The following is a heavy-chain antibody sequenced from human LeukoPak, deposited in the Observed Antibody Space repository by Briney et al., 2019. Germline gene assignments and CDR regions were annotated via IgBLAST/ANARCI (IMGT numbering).Heavy chain of an antibody. V-gene: IGHV3-9*01. D-gene: IGHD3-9*01. CDR3: AKDPLEYYDILTGYPYFDY. J-gene: IGHJ4*02. Sequence: PGGSLRLSCAASGFTFDDYAMHWVRQAPGKGLEWVSGISWNSGSIGYADSVKGRFTISRDNAKNSLYLQMNSLRAEDTALYYCAKDPLEYYDILTGYPYFDYWGQGTLVTVSS. CDR2: ISWNSGSI. CDR1: GFTFDDYA.